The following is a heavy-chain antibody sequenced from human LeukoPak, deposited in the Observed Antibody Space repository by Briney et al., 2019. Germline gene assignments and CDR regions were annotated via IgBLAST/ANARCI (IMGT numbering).Heavy chain of an antibody. CDR1: GGTFSSYT. J-gene: IGHJ4*02. D-gene: IGHD3-10*01. Sequence: GASVKVSCKASGGTFSSYTISWVRQAPGQGLEWMGGIIPIFGTRNYAQKFQGRVTITADKSTSTAYMELSSLRSEDTAVYYCARYGSGSYQIDYWGQGTLVTVSS. V-gene: IGHV1-69*06. CDR2: IIPIFGTR. CDR3: ARYGSGSYQIDY.